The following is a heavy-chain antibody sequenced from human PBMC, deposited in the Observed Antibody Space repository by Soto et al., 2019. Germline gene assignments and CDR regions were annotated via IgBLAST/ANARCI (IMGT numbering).Heavy chain of an antibody. CDR3: ARSTTWSYYYYGMDV. V-gene: IGHV4-39*01. J-gene: IGHJ6*02. D-gene: IGHD2-2*01. CDR1: GGSISSSGYY. Sequence: TSETLSLTCTVSGGSISSSGYYWGWIRQPPGKGLEWIGSIYYSGSTYYNPSLKSRVTISVDTSKSQFSLKLSSVTAADTAVYYCARSTTWSYYYYGMDVWGQGTTVTVSS. CDR2: IYYSGST.